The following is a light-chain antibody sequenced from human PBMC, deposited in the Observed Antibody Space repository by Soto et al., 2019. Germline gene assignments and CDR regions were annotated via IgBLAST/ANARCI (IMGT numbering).Light chain of an antibody. Sequence: DIQMTQSPSSLSASVGDRVTITCRASQGISNNLAWFQQKPGKVPKLLIYLATTLQSGVPYRFSGSGSGTDFTLTISSLQPEEVATYYCQKYNSAPWTFGQRTRVDI. CDR3: QKYNSAPWT. V-gene: IGKV1-27*01. CDR2: LAT. J-gene: IGKJ1*01. CDR1: QGISNN.